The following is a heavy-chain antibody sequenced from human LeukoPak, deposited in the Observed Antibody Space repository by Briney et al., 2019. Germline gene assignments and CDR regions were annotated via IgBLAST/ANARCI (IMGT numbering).Heavy chain of an antibody. CDR1: GFTVSRNY. CDR2: IYSGGRT. Sequence: GGSLRLSCAASGFTVSRNYMSWVRQAPGKGLEWVSVIYSGGRTYYADSVKGRFTISRDNSKNTLYLQMNRLRAEDTAVYYCARRGPYTSGYYYWGQGTLVTVSS. J-gene: IGHJ4*02. D-gene: IGHD3-22*01. V-gene: IGHV3-66*01. CDR3: ARRGPYTSGYYY.